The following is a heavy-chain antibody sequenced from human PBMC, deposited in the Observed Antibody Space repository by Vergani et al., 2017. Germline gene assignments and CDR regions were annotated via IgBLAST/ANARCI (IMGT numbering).Heavy chain of an antibody. J-gene: IGHJ4*02. CDR1: GGSISSYY. Sequence: QVQLQESGPGLVKPSETLSLTCTVSGGSISSYYWSWIRQPPGKGLEWIGYIYYSGSTYYNPSLKSRVTISVDTSKNQFSLKLSSVTAADTAVYYCASYGSGSYLSYFDYWGQGTLVTVSS. D-gene: IGHD3-10*01. CDR2: IYYSGST. V-gene: IGHV4-59*12. CDR3: ASYGSGSYLSYFDY.